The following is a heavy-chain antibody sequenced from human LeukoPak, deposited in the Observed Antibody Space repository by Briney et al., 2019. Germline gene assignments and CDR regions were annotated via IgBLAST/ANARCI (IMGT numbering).Heavy chain of an antibody. CDR3: ARGTELGNWFDP. Sequence: TSSETLSLTCAVYGGSFSGYYWSWIRQPPGKGLEWIGEINQSGSTNYNPSLKSRVTMSVDTSKNQFSLKLSSVTAADTAVYYCARGTELGNWFDPWGQGTLVTVSS. D-gene: IGHD7-27*01. CDR2: INQSGST. CDR1: GGSFSGYY. V-gene: IGHV4-34*01. J-gene: IGHJ5*02.